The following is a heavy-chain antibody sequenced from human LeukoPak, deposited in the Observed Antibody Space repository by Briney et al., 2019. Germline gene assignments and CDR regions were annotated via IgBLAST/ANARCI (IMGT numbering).Heavy chain of an antibody. Sequence: SETLSLTCAVYGGSFSAYYWSWIRHPPGKGLEWVGEINQSGSIKNNQSLKSRVTISVDTSKNQFSLKLSSVTAADTAVYYCARGSSLTAAGTKSNWFDPWGQGTLVTVSS. CDR2: INQSGSI. CDR3: ARGSSLTAAGTKSNWFDP. J-gene: IGHJ5*02. V-gene: IGHV4-34*01. D-gene: IGHD6-13*01. CDR1: GGSFSAYY.